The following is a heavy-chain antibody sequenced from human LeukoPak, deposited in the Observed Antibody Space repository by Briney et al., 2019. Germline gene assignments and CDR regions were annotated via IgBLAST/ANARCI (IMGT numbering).Heavy chain of an antibody. D-gene: IGHD5-12*01. CDR1: GCSISSSSYY. J-gene: IGHJ4*02. V-gene: IGHV4-39*07. CDR3: AGGGSATISPPYFDY. CDR2: IYYSGST. Sequence: SETLSLTCTVSGCSISSSSYYWGWIRQPPGKGLEWIGSIYYSGSTYYNPSLKSRVTISVDTSKNQFSLKLSSVTAADTAVYYCAGGGSATISPPYFDYWGQGTLVTVSS.